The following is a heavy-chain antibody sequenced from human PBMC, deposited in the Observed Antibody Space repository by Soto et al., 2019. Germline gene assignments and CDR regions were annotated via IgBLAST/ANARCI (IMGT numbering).Heavy chain of an antibody. J-gene: IGHJ6*02. V-gene: IGHV4-34*01. CDR1: GGSFSGYY. CDR2: INHSGST. CDR3: ARGGSSSGYYYYYGMDV. D-gene: IGHD6-6*01. Sequence: SETLSLTCAVYGGSFSGYYWSWIRQPPGKGLEWIGEINHSGSTNYNPSFKSRVTISVDTSKNQFSLKLSSVTAADTAVYYCARGGSSSGYYYYYGMDVWGQGTTVTVSS.